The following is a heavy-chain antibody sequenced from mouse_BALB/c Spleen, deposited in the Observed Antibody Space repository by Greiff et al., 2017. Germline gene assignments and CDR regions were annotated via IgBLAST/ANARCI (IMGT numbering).Heavy chain of an antibody. D-gene: IGHD1-1*01. V-gene: IGHV4-1*02. CDR2: INPDSSTI. CDR3: ARLYYYGSSYYFDV. Sequence: EVKLMESGGGLVQPGGSLKLSCAASGFDFSRYWMSWVRQAPGKGLEWIGEINPDSSTINYTPSLKDKFIISRDNAKNTLYLQMSKVRSEDTALYYCARLYYYGSSYYFDVWGAGTTVTVSS. J-gene: IGHJ1*01. CDR1: GFDFSRYW.